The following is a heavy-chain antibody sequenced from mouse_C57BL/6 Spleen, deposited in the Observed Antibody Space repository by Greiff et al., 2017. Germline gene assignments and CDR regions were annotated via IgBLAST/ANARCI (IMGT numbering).Heavy chain of an antibody. CDR1: GYTFTDYY. J-gene: IGHJ2*01. CDR2: IYPGSGNT. V-gene: IGHV1-76*01. D-gene: IGHD2-4*01. Sequence: VKLQESGAELVRPGASVKLSCKASGYTFTDYYINWVKQRPGQGLEWIARIYPGSGNTYYNEKFKGKATLTAEKSSSTAYMQLSSLTSEDSAVYFCARSYYDQLHFDYWGQGTTLTVSS. CDR3: ARSYYDQLHFDY.